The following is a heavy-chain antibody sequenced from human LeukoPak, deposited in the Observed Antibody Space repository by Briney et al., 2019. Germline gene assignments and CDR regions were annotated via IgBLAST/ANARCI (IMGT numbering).Heavy chain of an antibody. CDR3: AKDSEIAAVGSYWYFDL. CDR1: GFTFRSYD. D-gene: IGHD6-13*01. V-gene: IGHV3-30*18. J-gene: IGHJ2*01. Sequence: PGGSLRLSCAASGFTFRSYDMHWVRQAPGKGLQWVAVISYDGSNKYHTDSVKGRFTISRDNSKNTLYLQMNSLRAEDTAVYYCAKDSEIAAVGSYWYFDLWGRGTLVTVSS. CDR2: ISYDGSNK.